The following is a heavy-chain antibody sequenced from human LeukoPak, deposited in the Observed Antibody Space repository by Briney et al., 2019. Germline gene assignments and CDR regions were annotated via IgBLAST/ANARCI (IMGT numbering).Heavy chain of an antibody. CDR3: VKPAQISYCSGGSCHFDY. D-gene: IGHD2-15*01. CDR1: GFTFSSYA. CDR2: ISSNGGST. V-gene: IGHV3-64D*09. J-gene: IGHJ4*02. Sequence: GGSLSLSCSASGFTFSSYAMHWVRQAPGKGLEYVSAISSNGGSTYYADSVKGRFTISRDNSKNTLYLQMSSLRAEDTAVYYCVKPAQISYCSGGSCHFDYWGQGTLVTVSS.